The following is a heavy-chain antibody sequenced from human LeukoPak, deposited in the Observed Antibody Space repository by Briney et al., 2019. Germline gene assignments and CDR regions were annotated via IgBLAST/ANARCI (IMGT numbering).Heavy chain of an antibody. D-gene: IGHD3-16*01. CDR2: ISSSGSYI. V-gene: IGHV3-21*01. CDR1: GFTFGSYN. Sequence: GGSLRLSCAASGFTFGSYNMNWVRQAPGKGLEWVSSISSSGSYIYYADSVKGRFTISRDNAKNSLYLQMNSLRVEDTAVYYCAPLGVFDYWGQGTQVTVSS. J-gene: IGHJ4*02. CDR3: APLGVFDY.